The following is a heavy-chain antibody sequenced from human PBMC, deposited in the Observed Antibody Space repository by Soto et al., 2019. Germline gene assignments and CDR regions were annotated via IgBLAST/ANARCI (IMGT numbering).Heavy chain of an antibody. J-gene: IGHJ6*02. V-gene: IGHV4-31*03. D-gene: IGHD5-18*01. Sequence: SETLSLTCTVSGGSISSGGYYWSWIREHPGKGLEWIGYIYYSGSTYYNPSLKSRVTLSVDTSKNQFSLKLSSVTAADTAVYYCARHPDTAMGPFYYYYYGMDAWVQGTTVT. CDR3: ARHPDTAMGPFYYYYYGMDA. CDR2: IYYSGST. CDR1: GGSISSGGYY.